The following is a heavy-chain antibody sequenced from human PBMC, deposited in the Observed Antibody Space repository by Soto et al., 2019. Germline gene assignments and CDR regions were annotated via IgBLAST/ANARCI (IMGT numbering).Heavy chain of an antibody. CDR3: ARDLYSSNAFDY. J-gene: IGHJ4*02. D-gene: IGHD6-13*01. CDR1: GYTFSSYA. V-gene: IGHV3-30-3*01. Sequence: QVQLVESGGGEVQPGRALRLSCAASGYTFSSYAMHWVRQAPGKGLEWVAFISYDGSNKYFADSVRGRLTISRDNSKNTLFLQMNGLRAEDTAVYYCARDLYSSNAFDYWGQGTLVTVSS. CDR2: ISYDGSNK.